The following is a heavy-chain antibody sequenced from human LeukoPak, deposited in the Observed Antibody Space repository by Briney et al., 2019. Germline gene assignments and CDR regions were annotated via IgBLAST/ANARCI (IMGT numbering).Heavy chain of an antibody. J-gene: IGHJ4*02. CDR2: INHSGST. CDR3: ARDPAGPY. Sequence: SETLSLTCAVYGGSFSGYYWSWIRQPPGKGLEWIGEINHSGSTNYNPSLKSRVTISVDTSKNQFSLKGSSVTAADTAVYFCARDPAGPYWGQGNLVTVSS. V-gene: IGHV4-34*01. CDR1: GGSFSGYY.